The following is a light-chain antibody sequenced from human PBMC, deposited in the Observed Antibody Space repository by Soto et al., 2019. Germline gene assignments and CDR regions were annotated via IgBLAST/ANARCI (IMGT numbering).Light chain of an antibody. V-gene: IGKV1-27*01. CDR1: QGISSW. CDR2: AAS. J-gene: IGKJ1*01. Sequence: IQMTQSPSSVAASVGDRVTITCRASQGISSWLAWYQQKPGKVPKLLIYAASTLQSGVPSRFSGSGSGTDFTLTISSLQPEDVATYYCQKYNSAPWTFGQGTKVDIK. CDR3: QKYNSAPWT.